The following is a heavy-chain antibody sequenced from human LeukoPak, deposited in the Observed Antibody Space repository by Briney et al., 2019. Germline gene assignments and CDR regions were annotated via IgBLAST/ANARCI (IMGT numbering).Heavy chain of an antibody. Sequence: SQTLSLTCAISGDSVSTNNVAWNWIRQSPSRGLEWLARTYFRSKWYNDYAVSVRSRITINPDTSKNQFSLQLNSVTPEDTAVYYCAREVRHYYGSGSCYYFDYWGQGTLVTVSS. CDR1: GDSVSTNNVA. CDR3: AREVRHYYGSGSCYYFDY. J-gene: IGHJ4*02. V-gene: IGHV6-1*01. D-gene: IGHD3-10*01. CDR2: TYFRSKWYN.